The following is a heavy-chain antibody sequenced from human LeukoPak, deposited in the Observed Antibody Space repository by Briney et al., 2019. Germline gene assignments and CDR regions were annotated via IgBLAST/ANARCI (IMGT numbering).Heavy chain of an antibody. CDR1: GYTFTNYY. J-gene: IGHJ4*02. Sequence: ASVKVSCKASGYTFTNYYMHWVRQAPGQGLEWMGWVNPNSGRTNYAQKFQGRVTMTKDTSISTAYMELSRLTSDDTAVYYCARYDDSDYWGQGTLVTVSS. D-gene: IGHD3-3*01. CDR2: VNPNSGRT. V-gene: IGHV1-2*02. CDR3: ARYDDSDY.